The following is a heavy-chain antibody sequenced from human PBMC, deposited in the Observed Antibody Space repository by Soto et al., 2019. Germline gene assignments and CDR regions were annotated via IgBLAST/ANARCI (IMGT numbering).Heavy chain of an antibody. V-gene: IGHV4-39*01. Sequence: LSLTCTVSGGSISSISYYWGWIRQPPGKGLEYIGNIHYTGNTFYNASLKSRVTISVDTSKNQVSLKLRSVTAADTAVYYCARQVIAAAGTGYFQHWGQGAPVTVSS. CDR3: ARQVIAAAGTGYFQH. D-gene: IGHD6-13*01. J-gene: IGHJ1*01. CDR2: IHYTGNT. CDR1: GGSISSISYY.